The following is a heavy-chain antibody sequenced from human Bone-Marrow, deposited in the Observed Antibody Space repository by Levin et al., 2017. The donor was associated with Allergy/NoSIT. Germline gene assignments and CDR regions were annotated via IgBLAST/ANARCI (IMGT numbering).Heavy chain of an antibody. CDR2: IYASGSP. CDR3: ARSCTSTRCYLGATVAWKKGVYYQGYMDV. V-gene: IGHV4-61*02. D-gene: IGHD2-2*01. Sequence: PSETLSLTCTVSGGSISSSNYDWTWIRQPAGKGLEWIGRIYASGSPKYNPSLESRVTISVDTSKNQFSLTLSSVTAADTAVYFCARSCTSTRCYLGATVAWKKGVYYQGYMDVWGKGTTVTVSS. CDR1: GGSISSSNYD. J-gene: IGHJ6*03.